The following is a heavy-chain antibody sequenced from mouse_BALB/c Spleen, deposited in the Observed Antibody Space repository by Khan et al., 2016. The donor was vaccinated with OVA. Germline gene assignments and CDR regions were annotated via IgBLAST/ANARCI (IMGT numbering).Heavy chain of an antibody. Sequence: QVQLQQSGAELARPGASVKMSCTASGYTFTSYTMHWVKQRPGQGLDWIGYINPTNGYTNYNQKFKDKVTLTADKSSSTAYMQLSSLTSEDSAVYYCGRRGAHYRNDGWFAYWGQGTLVTVSA. CDR3: GRRGAHYRNDGWFAY. CDR1: GYTFTSYT. D-gene: IGHD2-14*01. CDR2: INPTNGYT. J-gene: IGHJ3*01. V-gene: IGHV1-4*01.